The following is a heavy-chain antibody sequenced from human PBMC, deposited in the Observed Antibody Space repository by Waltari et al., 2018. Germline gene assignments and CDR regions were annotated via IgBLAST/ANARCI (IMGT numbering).Heavy chain of an antibody. CDR1: GFTFSIYR. CDR3: ARDFALIRSFDI. V-gene: IGHV3-48*01. D-gene: IGHD3-10*01. J-gene: IGHJ3*02. CDR2: MSSSSSNI. Sequence: EVQLVESGGGLVQPGGSLTPSCAASGFTFSIYRLNLVRQDPGKGLECVEYMSSSSSNIYYADAVKGRVTISRYNAKNSLYLQMNSLRAEDTAVYDCARDFALIRSFDIWGQGTMVTVSS.